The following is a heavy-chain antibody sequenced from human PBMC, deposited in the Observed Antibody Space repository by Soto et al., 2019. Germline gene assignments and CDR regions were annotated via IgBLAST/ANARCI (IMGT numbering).Heavy chain of an antibody. CDR1: GGSFSGYY. Sequence: SETLSLTCAVYGGSFSGYYWSWIRQPPGKGLEWIGEINHSGSTNYNPSLKSRVTISVDTSKNQFSLKLSSVTAADTAVYYCARVRGRLRDYYYGMDVWGQGTTVTVSS. V-gene: IGHV4-34*01. D-gene: IGHD1-26*01. CDR3: ARVRGRLRDYYYGMDV. CDR2: INHSGST. J-gene: IGHJ6*02.